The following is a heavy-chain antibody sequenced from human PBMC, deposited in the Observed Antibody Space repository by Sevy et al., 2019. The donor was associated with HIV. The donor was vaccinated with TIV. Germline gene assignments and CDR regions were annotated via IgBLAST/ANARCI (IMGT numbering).Heavy chain of an antibody. V-gene: IGHV3-21*04. CDR3: ARDFTIFGVVSGIDY. CDR2: ISDDSRYI. J-gene: IGHJ4*02. CDR1: GFTFRTYS. D-gene: IGHD3-3*01. Sequence: GWSLRLSCAASGFTFRTYSMNWVRQAPGKGLEWLSSISDDSRYIYYSDSVKGRFTISRANTKNLLYLQINNLRVEDTVIYYCARDFTIFGVVSGIDYWGQGNLVTVSS.